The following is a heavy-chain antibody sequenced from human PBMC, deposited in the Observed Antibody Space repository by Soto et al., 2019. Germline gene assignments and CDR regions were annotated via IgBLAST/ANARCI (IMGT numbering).Heavy chain of an antibody. V-gene: IGHV3-48*04. CDR1: GFTFTSFG. J-gene: IGHJ4*02. Sequence: EVQLVESGGGLVQPGGSLRLSCAASGFTFTSFGMTWVRQAPGRGLEWVSHINSGGSVILYADSVKGRVTISRDNSKNSLYLEMNSLRADDTAVYFCARDEDGTYEFDYWGQGTRVTGSS. D-gene: IGHD3-22*01. CDR2: INSGGSVI. CDR3: ARDEDGTYEFDY.